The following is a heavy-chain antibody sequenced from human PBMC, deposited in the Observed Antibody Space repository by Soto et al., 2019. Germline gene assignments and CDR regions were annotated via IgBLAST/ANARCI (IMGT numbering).Heavy chain of an antibody. D-gene: IGHD5-18*01. Sequence: GASVKVSCKASGYTFTSYAMHWVRQAPGQRLEWMGWINAGNGNTKYSQKFQGRVTITRDTSASTAYMELSSLRSEDTAVYYCARNRETVDTAMSSDYWGQGTLVTVSS. CDR3: ARNRETVDTAMSSDY. CDR2: INAGNGNT. CDR1: GYTFTSYA. J-gene: IGHJ4*02. V-gene: IGHV1-3*01.